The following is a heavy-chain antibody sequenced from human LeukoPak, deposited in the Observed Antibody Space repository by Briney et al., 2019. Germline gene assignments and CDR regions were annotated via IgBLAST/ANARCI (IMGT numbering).Heavy chain of an antibody. Sequence: GGSLRLSCAASGFTFSSYWMSWVRQAPGKGLEWVANIKQDGSEKYYVDSVKGRFTISRDNAKNSLYLQMNSLRAEDTAVYYCARASEGGSYYVWRALDYWGQGTLVTVSS. CDR1: GFTFSSYW. V-gene: IGHV3-7*01. CDR3: ARASEGGSYYVWRALDY. D-gene: IGHD1-26*01. CDR2: IKQDGSEK. J-gene: IGHJ4*02.